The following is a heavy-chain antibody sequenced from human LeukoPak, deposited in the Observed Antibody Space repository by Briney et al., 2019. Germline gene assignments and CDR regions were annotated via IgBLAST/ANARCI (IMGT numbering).Heavy chain of an antibody. CDR3: AREDCSSTSCYFDY. Sequence: QTLSLTCAISGESASSNSAAWNWIRHSPSRGLEWLGRTYYRSKWYNDYAVSVKSRIPINPDTSKNQFSLQLNSVTPEDTAVYYCAREDCSSTSCYFDYWGQGTLVTVSS. CDR2: TYYRSKWYN. J-gene: IGHJ4*02. D-gene: IGHD2-2*01. CDR1: GESASSNSAA. V-gene: IGHV6-1*01.